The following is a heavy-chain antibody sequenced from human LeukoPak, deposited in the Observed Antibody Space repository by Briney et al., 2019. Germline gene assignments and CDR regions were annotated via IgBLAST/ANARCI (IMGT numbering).Heavy chain of an antibody. CDR1: GFTFSSYE. D-gene: IGHD2-2*01. J-gene: IGHJ4*02. CDR2: ISSSGSTI. CDR3: ARTDCSSTSCYGGPFDY. V-gene: IGHV3-48*03. Sequence: GGSLRLSCAASGFTFSSYEMNWVRQAPGKGLEWVSYISSSGSTIYYADSVKGRFTVSRDNAKNSLYLQMNSLRAEDTAVYYCARTDCSSTSCYGGPFDYWGQGTLVTVSS.